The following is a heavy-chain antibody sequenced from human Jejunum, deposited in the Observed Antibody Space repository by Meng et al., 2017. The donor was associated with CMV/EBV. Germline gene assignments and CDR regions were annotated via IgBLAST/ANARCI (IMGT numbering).Heavy chain of an antibody. D-gene: IGHD3-16*01. Sequence: VCLQESGPGMVKSSETLSLTCFVSAGPISGYYWSWIRQPAGKGLEWIGRIYTSGSTHYNPSLKSRLTMSVDLAKNQISLKLSSVTAADTAVYYCARDQIGGTLLGHFEHWGQGTLVTVSS. CDR1: AGPISGYY. V-gene: IGHV4-4*07. J-gene: IGHJ4*02. CDR2: IYTSGST. CDR3: ARDQIGGTLLGHFEH.